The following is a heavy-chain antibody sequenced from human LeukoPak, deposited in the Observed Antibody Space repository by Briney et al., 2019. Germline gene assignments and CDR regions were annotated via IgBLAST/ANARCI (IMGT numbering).Heavy chain of an antibody. V-gene: IGHV4-59*01. J-gene: IGHJ4*02. CDR2: IYYSGST. D-gene: IGHD4-17*01. Sequence: SETLSLTCTVSGGSISSYYWSWIRQPPGKGLEWIGYIYYSGSTNYNPSLKSRVTISVDTSKNQFSLKLSSVTAADTAVYYCARASNWYGDYEGYFDYWGQGTLVTVSS. CDR1: GGSISSYY. CDR3: ARASNWYGDYEGYFDY.